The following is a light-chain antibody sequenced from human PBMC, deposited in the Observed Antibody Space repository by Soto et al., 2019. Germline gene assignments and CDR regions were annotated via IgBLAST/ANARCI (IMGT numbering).Light chain of an antibody. CDR3: QHYNSYSEA. CDR2: TAS. CDR1: QTISSW. V-gene: IGKV1-5*03. J-gene: IGKJ1*01. Sequence: DIQMTQSPSTLSGSVGDRVTITCRASQTISSWLAWYQQKPGKAPKLLIYTASTLKSGVPSRFSGSGSGTEFTLTISSLQPHDFATYYCQHYNSYSEAFGQGTKVELK.